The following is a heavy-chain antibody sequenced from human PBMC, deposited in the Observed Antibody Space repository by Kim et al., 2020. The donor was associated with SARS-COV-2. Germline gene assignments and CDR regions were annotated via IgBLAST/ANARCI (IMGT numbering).Heavy chain of an antibody. CDR1: GGSFSGYY. J-gene: IGHJ4*02. CDR2: INHSGST. D-gene: IGHD5-18*01. V-gene: IGHV4-34*01. CDR3: ARMSTAIGPYYFDY. Sequence: SETLSLTCAVYGGSFSGYYWSWIRQPPGKGLEWIGEINHSGSTNYNPSLKSRVTISVDTSKNQFSLKLSSVTAADTAVYYCARMSTAIGPYYFDYWGQGTLVTVSS.